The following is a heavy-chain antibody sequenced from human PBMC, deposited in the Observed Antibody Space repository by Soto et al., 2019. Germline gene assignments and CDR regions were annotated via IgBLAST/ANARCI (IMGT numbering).Heavy chain of an antibody. D-gene: IGHD6-19*01. CDR3: ARPDIAVAGTGFDY. CDR2: IYYSGST. J-gene: IGHJ4*02. CDR1: GGSISSYY. Sequence: SETLSLTCTVSGGSISSYYWTWIRQPPGKGLEWIGYIYYSGSTNYNPSLKSRVTISVDTSKNQFSLKLSSVTAADTAVYYCARPDIAVAGTGFDYWGQGTLGTV. V-gene: IGHV4-59*01.